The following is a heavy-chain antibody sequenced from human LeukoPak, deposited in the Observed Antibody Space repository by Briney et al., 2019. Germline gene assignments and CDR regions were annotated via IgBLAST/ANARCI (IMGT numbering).Heavy chain of an antibody. V-gene: IGHV1-69*05. CDR1: GGTFSSYA. J-gene: IGHJ4*02. CDR2: IIPIFGTA. Sequence: GASVKASCKASGGTFSSYAISWVRQAPGQGLEWMGGIIPIFGTANYAQKFQGRVTITTDESTSTAYMELSSLRSEDTAVYYCARWLNYYDSSGYYYREPSGGYFDYWGQGTLVTVSS. CDR3: ARWLNYYDSSGYYYREPSGGYFDY. D-gene: IGHD3-22*01.